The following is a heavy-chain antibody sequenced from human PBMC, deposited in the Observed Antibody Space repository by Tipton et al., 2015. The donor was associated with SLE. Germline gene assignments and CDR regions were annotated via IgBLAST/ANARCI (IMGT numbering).Heavy chain of an antibody. CDR2: IYHSGTT. D-gene: IGHD2-8*02. J-gene: IGHJ4*02. CDR1: GGSITSHY. Sequence: TLSLTCTVSGGSITSHYWNWIRQPPGKGLEWIGRIYHSGTTYYNPSLKSRVTISVDTSKNQFSLRLSSVTAADTAVYYCARGDYCAGGTCSFFDYWGRGTLVSVSS. CDR3: ARGDYCAGGTCSFFDY. V-gene: IGHV4-38-2*02.